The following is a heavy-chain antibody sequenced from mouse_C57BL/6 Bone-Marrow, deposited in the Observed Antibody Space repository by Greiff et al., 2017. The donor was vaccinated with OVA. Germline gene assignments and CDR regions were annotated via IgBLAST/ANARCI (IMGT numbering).Heavy chain of an antibody. CDR2: IHPNSGST. V-gene: IGHV1-64*01. Sequence: QVQLQQPGAELVKPGASVKLSCKASGYTFTSYWMHWVKQRPGQGLEWIGMIHPNSGSTNYNEKFKSKATLTVDKSSSTAYMQLSSLTSEDSAVYYCARKSPSYYYGSSPLDYWGQGTTLTVSS. J-gene: IGHJ2*01. CDR1: GYTFTSYW. CDR3: ARKSPSYYYGSSPLDY. D-gene: IGHD1-1*01.